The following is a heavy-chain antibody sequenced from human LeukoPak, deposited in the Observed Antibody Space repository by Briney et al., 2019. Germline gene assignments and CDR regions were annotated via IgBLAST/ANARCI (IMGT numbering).Heavy chain of an antibody. CDR2: ITPIFATP. CDR3: ARWAGYCRITNCYSAFDY. D-gene: IGHD2-2*02. Sequence: SVKVSCKASGGTCSNYAISWVRQAPGQGLEWMGGITPIFATPSYAQKFQGRVTITADESTSTAYMELSGLRSEDTAVYYCARWAGYCRITNCYSAFDYWGQGTLVTVSS. J-gene: IGHJ4*02. CDR1: GGTCSNYA. V-gene: IGHV1-69*01.